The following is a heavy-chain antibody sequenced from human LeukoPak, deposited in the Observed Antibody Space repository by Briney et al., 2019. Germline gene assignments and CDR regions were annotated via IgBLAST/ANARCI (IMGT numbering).Heavy chain of an antibody. CDR1: GFTFSNAW. V-gene: IGHV3-15*01. J-gene: IGHJ4*02. D-gene: IGHD1-7*01. CDR2: IKTKTDGGTT. Sequence: GXXXLSCAASGFTFSNAWMSWVRQAPGKGLEWVGRIKTKTDGGTTEYAAAVKGRFSISRDDSKNTLYLQMSSLQTEDTAVYYCTKRTGTGGVDYWGQGTLVTVSS. CDR3: TKRTGTGGVDY.